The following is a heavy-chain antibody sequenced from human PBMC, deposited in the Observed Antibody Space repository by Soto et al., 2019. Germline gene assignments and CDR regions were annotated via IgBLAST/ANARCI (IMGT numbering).Heavy chain of an antibody. D-gene: IGHD1-1*01. CDR2: INHSGST. J-gene: IGHJ6*02. V-gene: IGHV4-34*01. CDR1: GGSFSGYY. CDR3: ASERTDPHYYYGMDV. Sequence: SETLSLTCAVYGGSFSGYYWSWIRQPPGKGLEWIGEINHSGSTNYNPSLKSRVTISVDTSKNQFSLKLSSVTAADTAVYYCASERTDPHYYYGMDVWGQGTTVTVSS.